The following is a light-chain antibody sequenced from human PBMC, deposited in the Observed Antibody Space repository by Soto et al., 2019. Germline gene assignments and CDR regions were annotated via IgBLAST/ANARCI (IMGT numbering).Light chain of an antibody. V-gene: IGKV1-33*01. Sequence: DIQMTQSPSSLSASVGDRVTITCQASQDISNYLNWYQQKPGKAPKLLIYDASNWETGVPSRFSGSGSGTDFTSTISSLQPEDIATYYCQQYDNLPYTFGQGTKLEIK. CDR3: QQYDNLPYT. J-gene: IGKJ2*01. CDR1: QDISNY. CDR2: DAS.